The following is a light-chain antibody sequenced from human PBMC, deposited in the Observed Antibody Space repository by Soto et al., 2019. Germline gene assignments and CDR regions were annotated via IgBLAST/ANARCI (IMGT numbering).Light chain of an antibody. J-gene: IGKJ1*01. CDR3: QQSYGTPWT. V-gene: IGKV1-39*01. Sequence: DIQMTQSPSSLSASVGDRVTVTCRASQSITTYLNWYQQKPGKAPKHLIYAASSLQSGVPSRFSGSGSGTDFTLTITSLQPEDFATYICQQSYGTPWTFGRGTKVEIK. CDR2: AAS. CDR1: QSITTY.